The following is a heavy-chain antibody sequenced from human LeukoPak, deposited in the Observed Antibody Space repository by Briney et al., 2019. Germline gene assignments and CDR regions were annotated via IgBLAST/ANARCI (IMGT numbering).Heavy chain of an antibody. D-gene: IGHD3-3*01. J-gene: IGHJ6*03. CDR2: INHSGST. CDR1: GGSFSGYY. Sequence: SETLSLTCAVYGGSFSGYYWSWIRQPPGKGLEWIGEINHSGSTNYHPSLKSRVTISVDTSKNQFSLKLSSVTAADTAVYYCARGVSKYYDFWSGYLGYYMDVWGKGTTVTVSS. CDR3: ARGVSKYYDFWSGYLGYYMDV. V-gene: IGHV4-34*01.